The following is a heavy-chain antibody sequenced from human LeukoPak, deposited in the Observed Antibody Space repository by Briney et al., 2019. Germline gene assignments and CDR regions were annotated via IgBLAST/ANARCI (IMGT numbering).Heavy chain of an antibody. D-gene: IGHD2-15*01. V-gene: IGHV3-74*01. CDR3: ARGGYHHGFDI. CDR1: GFTFNSYW. Sequence: GGSLRLSCAASGFTFNSYWFHWVRQAPGKGLVGVSRINSDGSDTIYTDSVKGRFTISRDNAKSTVYLQMNSLKAEDTAVYYCARGGYHHGFDIWGQGTMVTVSS. J-gene: IGHJ3*02. CDR2: INSDGSDT.